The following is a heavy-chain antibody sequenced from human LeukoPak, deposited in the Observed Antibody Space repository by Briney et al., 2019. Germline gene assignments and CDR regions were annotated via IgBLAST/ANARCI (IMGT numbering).Heavy chain of an antibody. V-gene: IGHV3-48*03. Sequence: GGSLRLSCAASGFTFSSYEMNWVRQAPGKGLEWVSYISSSGSTIYYADSAKGRFTISRDNAKNSLYLQMNSLRAEDTAVYYCARWSGMATVTSDYWGQGTLVTVSS. J-gene: IGHJ4*02. CDR3: ARWSGMATVTSDY. D-gene: IGHD5-24*01. CDR1: GFTFSSYE. CDR2: ISSSGSTI.